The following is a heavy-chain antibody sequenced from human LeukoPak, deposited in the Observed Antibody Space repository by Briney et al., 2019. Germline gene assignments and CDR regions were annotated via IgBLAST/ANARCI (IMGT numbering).Heavy chain of an antibody. D-gene: IGHD6-13*01. Sequence: SVKVSCKASAGTFSSYAISWVRQAPGQGLEWMGGIIPIFGTANYAQKFQGRVTITADESTSTAYMELSSLRSEDTAVYYCAREKSSGIAAAGVDYWGQGTLVTVSS. V-gene: IGHV1-69*01. CDR1: AGTFSSYA. CDR2: IIPIFGTA. CDR3: AREKSSGIAAAGVDY. J-gene: IGHJ4*02.